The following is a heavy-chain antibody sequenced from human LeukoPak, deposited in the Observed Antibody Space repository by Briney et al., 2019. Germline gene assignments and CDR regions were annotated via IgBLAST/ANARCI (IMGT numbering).Heavy chain of an antibody. V-gene: IGHV3-23*01. CDR3: AKDPGAFPYFFDS. CDR2: ISDSGQSP. CDR1: GFTFRNYA. Sequence: GGSLRLSCEASGFTFRNYAMNWVRQSPGKGLEYVSGISDSGQSPYYAASVRGRITISRDNSNNTLYLQMNSLRAEDTAVYYCAKDPGAFPYFFDSWGQGTLVTVSS. J-gene: IGHJ4*02. D-gene: IGHD2/OR15-2a*01.